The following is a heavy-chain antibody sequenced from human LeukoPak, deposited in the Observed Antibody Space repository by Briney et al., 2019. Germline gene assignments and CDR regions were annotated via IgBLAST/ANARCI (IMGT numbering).Heavy chain of an antibody. CDR1: GFTFSSYG. CDR3: AKGRTRWVKEECDY. Sequence: PGGSLRLSCAASGFTFSSYGMHWVRQAPGKGLEWVAVISYDGSNKYYADSVKGRFAISRDNSKDTLILQLNSLRPEDTAVYYCAKGRTRWVKEECDYWGQGTLVTVSS. J-gene: IGHJ4*02. V-gene: IGHV3-30*18. D-gene: IGHD4-23*01. CDR2: ISYDGSNK.